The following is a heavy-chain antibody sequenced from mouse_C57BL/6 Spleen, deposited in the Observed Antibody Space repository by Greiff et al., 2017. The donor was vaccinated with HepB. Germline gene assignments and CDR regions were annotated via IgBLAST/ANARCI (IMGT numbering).Heavy chain of an antibody. J-gene: IGHJ1*03. Sequence: EVKLMESGGGLVKPGGSLKLSCAASGFTFSDYGMHLVRQAPEKGLEWVAYISSGSSTIYYADTVKGRFTISRDNAKNPLFLQMTSLRSEDTAMYYCARRDDYDGYFDVWGTGTTVTVAS. CDR3: ARRDDYDGYFDV. CDR2: ISSGSSTI. D-gene: IGHD2-4*01. V-gene: IGHV5-17*01. CDR1: GFTFSDYG.